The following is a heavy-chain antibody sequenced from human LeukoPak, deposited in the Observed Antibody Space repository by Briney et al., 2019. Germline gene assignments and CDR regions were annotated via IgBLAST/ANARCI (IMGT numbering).Heavy chain of an antibody. Sequence: GGSLRLSCAVSGFTFTSYAISWVRQAPGKGLEGVSTISGSGDSTYYADSVKGRFTLSRDKSKNTVYLQMDSLRVAETAVYYCARVQYGNLSGSYRTFFDFWGQGALVTVSP. D-gene: IGHD3-10*01. J-gene: IGHJ4*02. CDR3: ARVQYGNLSGSYRTFFDF. V-gene: IGHV3-23*01. CDR1: GFTFTSYA. CDR2: ISGSGDST.